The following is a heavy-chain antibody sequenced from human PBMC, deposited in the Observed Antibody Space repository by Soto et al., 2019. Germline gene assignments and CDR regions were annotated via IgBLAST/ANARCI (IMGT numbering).Heavy chain of an antibody. J-gene: IGHJ6*03. CDR3: ARLCIAARPLYTYYYYMYV. CDR2: IYYSGST. V-gene: IGHV4-59*08. D-gene: IGHD6-6*01. Sequence: SETLSLTCTVSCGSISSYCWSWIRQPPGKGLEWIGYIYYSGSTNYNPSLKSRVTISVDTSKNQFSLKLSSVTAADTAVYYCARLCIAARPLYTYYYYMYVWGKGTTVTVSS. CDR1: CGSISSYC.